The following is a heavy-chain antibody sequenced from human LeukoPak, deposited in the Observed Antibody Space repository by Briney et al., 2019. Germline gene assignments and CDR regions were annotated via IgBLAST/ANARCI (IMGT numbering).Heavy chain of an antibody. CDR3: ARFGAPYYCDSSGYFQH. D-gene: IGHD3-22*01. V-gene: IGHV3-66*01. J-gene: IGHJ1*01. CDR2: IYSGGST. CDR1: GFTVSSNY. Sequence: GGSLRLSCAASGFTVSSNYMSWVRQAPGKGLEWVSVIYSGGSTYYADSVKGRFTISRDNSKNTLYLQMNSLRAEDTAVYYCARFGAPYYCDSSGYFQHWGQGTLVTVSS.